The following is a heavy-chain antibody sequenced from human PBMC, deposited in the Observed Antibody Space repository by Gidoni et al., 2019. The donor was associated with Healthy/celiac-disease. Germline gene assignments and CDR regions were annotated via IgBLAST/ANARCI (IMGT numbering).Heavy chain of an antibody. CDR1: GFPFSSYS. D-gene: IGHD3-10*01. V-gene: IGHV3-48*02. Sequence: EVQLVESGGGLVQPGGSLRLSCAASGFPFSSYSMNWVRQAPGKGLEWVSYISSSRSTIYYADSVKGRFTISRDNAKNSLYLQMNSLRDEDTAVYYCAREYSLTYYYGSGTLWGQGTLVTVSS. CDR3: AREYSLTYYYGSGTL. J-gene: IGHJ4*02. CDR2: ISSSRSTI.